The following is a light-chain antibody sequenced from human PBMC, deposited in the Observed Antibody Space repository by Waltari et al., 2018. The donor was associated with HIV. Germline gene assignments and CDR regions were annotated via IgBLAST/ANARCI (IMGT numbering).Light chain of an antibody. J-gene: IGKJ2*01. CDR2: GAS. CDR1: EKVSSH. Sequence: ELVMTQSPATLSVSPGDRATLSCRSSEKVSSHFSWYHKKPGQAPGLLIYGASTRTTGIPPRFSGSGSETECTLTIDSLQSEDFAVYYCQQYNTWPPTFGQGTKLEFK. CDR3: QQYNTWPPT. V-gene: IGKV3-15*01.